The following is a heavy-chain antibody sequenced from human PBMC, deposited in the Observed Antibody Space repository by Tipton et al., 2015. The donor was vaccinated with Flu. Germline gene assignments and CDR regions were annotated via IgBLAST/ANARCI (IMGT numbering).Heavy chain of an antibody. CDR2: TDYGGRT. CDR3: ARGSGSGTFVIFDP. V-gene: IGHV4-39*07. CDR1: GGSITDSGSSYY. Sequence: TLSLTCSVSGGSITDSGSSYYWGWIRQSPGKGPEWIGSTDYGGRTYSNPSLKSRVTISLDTSKNQVSLRLSSVTAADTAVYYCARGSGSGTFVIFDPWGQGRQVTVSS. D-gene: IGHD3-10*01. J-gene: IGHJ5*02.